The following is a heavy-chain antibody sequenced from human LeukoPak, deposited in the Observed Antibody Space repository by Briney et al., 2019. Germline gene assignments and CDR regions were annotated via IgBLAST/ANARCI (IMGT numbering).Heavy chain of an antibody. V-gene: IGHV4-4*07. CDR1: GGSISSYY. CDR2: IYTSGST. Sequence: PSETLSLTCTVSGGSISSYYWSWIRQPAGKGLEWIGRIYTSGSTNYNPSLKSRVTMSVDTSKNQFSLKLSSVTAADTAVYYCARDLTGSSWYQVGWAFDIWGQGTMVTVSS. J-gene: IGHJ3*02. CDR3: ARDLTGSSWYQVGWAFDI. D-gene: IGHD6-13*01.